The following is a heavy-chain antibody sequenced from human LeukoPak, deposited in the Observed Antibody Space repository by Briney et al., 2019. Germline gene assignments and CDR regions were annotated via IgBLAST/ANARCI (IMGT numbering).Heavy chain of an antibody. Sequence: AETRSLICRLCGEFFRGDCGIWFRHPPGKGREWNGEINYSGGDNYNPSLKSRAFMSVDTSKNQFSLRLTSVRVADTAVYFCAKYRYGYRGMDSWGQGTQVTVSS. D-gene: IGHD5-12*01. J-gene: IGHJ4*02. V-gene: IGHV4-34*01. CDR1: GEFFRGDC. CDR2: INYSGGD. CDR3: AKYRYGYRGMDS.